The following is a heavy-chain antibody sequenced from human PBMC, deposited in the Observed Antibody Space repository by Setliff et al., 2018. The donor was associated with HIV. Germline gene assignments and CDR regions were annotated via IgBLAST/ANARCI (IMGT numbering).Heavy chain of an antibody. V-gene: IGHV1-69*13. CDR3: VRGGQYYRSTYYYYDMDV. Sequence: EASVKVSCKASGGSFSSYGISWVRQAPGQGLEWMGGITPISGTANYAQKFQGRVTIAADEFTSTAYMELSSLRSEDTAVYYCVRGGQYYRSTYYYYDMDVWGKGTTVTVSS. D-gene: IGHD3-16*02. CDR1: GGSFSSYG. CDR2: ITPISGTA. J-gene: IGHJ6*03.